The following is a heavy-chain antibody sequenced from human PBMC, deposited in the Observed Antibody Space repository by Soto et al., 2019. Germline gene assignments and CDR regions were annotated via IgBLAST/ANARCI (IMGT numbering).Heavy chain of an antibody. CDR3: ARPGIAVAGTEGGSTFDI. V-gene: IGHV1-69*13. J-gene: IGHJ3*02. CDR2: IIPIFGTA. Sequence: SVKVSCKASGGAFSRYAMSWVRQAPGQGLEWMGGIIPIFGTANYAQKFQGRVTITADESTGTAYMELSSLRSEDTAVYYCARPGIAVAGTEGGSTFDIWGQGPMVTVSS. D-gene: IGHD6-19*01. CDR1: GGAFSRYA.